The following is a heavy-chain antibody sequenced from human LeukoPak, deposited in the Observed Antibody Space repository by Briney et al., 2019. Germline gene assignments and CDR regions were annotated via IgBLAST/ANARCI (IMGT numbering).Heavy chain of an antibody. V-gene: IGHV4-61*02. CDR1: SGSISSGSYY. D-gene: IGHD5-12*01. CDR3: ARTTSNYDYYFDY. Sequence: SETLSLTCTVSSGSISSGSYYWSWIRQPAGKGLEWIGRIYTSGSTNYNPSLNSRVTISVDRSKNHFSLRLSSVTAADTAVYYCARTTSNYDYYFDYWGQGTLVTVSS. J-gene: IGHJ4*02. CDR2: IYTSGST.